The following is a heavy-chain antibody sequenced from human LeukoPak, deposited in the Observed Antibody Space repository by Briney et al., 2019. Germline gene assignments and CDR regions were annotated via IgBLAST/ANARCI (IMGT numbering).Heavy chain of an antibody. V-gene: IGHV3-21*01. CDR3: ARDLGSGYYYLDAFDI. D-gene: IGHD3-22*01. Sequence: NPGGSLRLSCAASGFTFSSYSMNWVRQAPGKGLEWVSSISSSSSYIYCADSVKGRFTISRDNAKNSLYLQMNSLRAEDTAVYYCARDLGSGYYYLDAFDIWGQGTMVTVSS. J-gene: IGHJ3*02. CDR2: ISSSSSYI. CDR1: GFTFSSYS.